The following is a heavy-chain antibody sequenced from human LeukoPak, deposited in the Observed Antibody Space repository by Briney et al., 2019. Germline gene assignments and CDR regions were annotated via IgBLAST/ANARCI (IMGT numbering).Heavy chain of an antibody. V-gene: IGHV3-30-3*01. D-gene: IGHD5-18*01. CDR3: ARAGDVDTAMVPNRSFDF. Sequence: PGRSLRLSCAASGFTFSSYAMHWVRQAPGKGLQWVAVISYDGSIKYYADSVKGRFTLSRDNSKNTLYLQMNSLRAEDTAVYYCARAGDVDTAMVPNRSFDFWGQGTLVTVSS. CDR2: ISYDGSIK. J-gene: IGHJ4*02. CDR1: GFTFSSYA.